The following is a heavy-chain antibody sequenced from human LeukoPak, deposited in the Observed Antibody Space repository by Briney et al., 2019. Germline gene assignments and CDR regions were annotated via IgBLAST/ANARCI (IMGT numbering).Heavy chain of an antibody. CDR2: IIPIFGTA. J-gene: IGHJ5*02. CDR3: ARAPKAVAGTCWFDP. D-gene: IGHD6-19*01. Sequence: SVKVSCKASGGTFSSYAISWVRQAPGQGLEWMGGIIPIFGTAKYAQKFQGRVTITADESTSTAYMELSSLRSEDTAVYYCARAPKAVAGTCWFDPWGQGTLVTVSS. CDR1: GGTFSSYA. V-gene: IGHV1-69*01.